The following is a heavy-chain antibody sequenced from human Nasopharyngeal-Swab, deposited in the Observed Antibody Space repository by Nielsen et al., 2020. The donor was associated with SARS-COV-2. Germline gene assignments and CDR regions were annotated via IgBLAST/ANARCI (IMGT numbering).Heavy chain of an antibody. CDR2: IVPILGIV. J-gene: IGHJ4*02. CDR3: ARDQEMATAAYSD. CDR1: GGTFKTFS. V-gene: IGHV1-69*04. Sequence: SVKVSCKASGGTFKTFSINWVRQAPGQGFQWMGRIVPILGIVNYAQRFQGRVTFTADESTSTAYMDLSSLRSDDTAVYYCARDQEMATAAYSDWGQGTLVTVSS. D-gene: IGHD5-24*01.